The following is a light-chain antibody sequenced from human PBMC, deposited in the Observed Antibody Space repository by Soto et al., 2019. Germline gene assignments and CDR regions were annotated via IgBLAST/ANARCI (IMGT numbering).Light chain of an antibody. J-gene: IGLJ1*01. CDR2: DVT. CDR1: SSDVGGYNY. CDR3: SSYISSSTLEL. V-gene: IGLV2-14*03. Sequence: QSVLTQPASVSGSPGQSITISCTGTSSDVGGYNYVSWYQHHPGKAPKLLIYDVTTRPSGVSNRFSGSKSGNTASLSSSGLQPEDEADYYCSSYISSSTLELFGTGTKVTVL.